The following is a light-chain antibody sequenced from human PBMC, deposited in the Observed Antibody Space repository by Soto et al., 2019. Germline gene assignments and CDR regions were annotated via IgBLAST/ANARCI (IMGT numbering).Light chain of an antibody. CDR2: LGS. CDR3: IQALQTPYT. CDR1: QSLLHSNGYNY. V-gene: IGKV2-28*01. J-gene: IGKJ2*01. Sequence: DIVMTQSPLSLPVTPGEPASISCRSSQSLLHSNGYNYLDWYLQKPGQSPQLLIYLGSNRSSGVPDRFSGSGSGTDFTLKISRVEAEDVGVYYCIQALQTPYTFGQGPKLEIK.